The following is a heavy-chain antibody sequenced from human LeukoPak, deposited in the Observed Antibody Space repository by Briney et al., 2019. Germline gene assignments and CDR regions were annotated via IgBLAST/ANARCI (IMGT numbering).Heavy chain of an antibody. V-gene: IGHV1-69*01. CDR2: IIPIFGTA. CDR3: ARVWIEGSSSPGGIDY. J-gene: IGHJ4*02. D-gene: IGHD6-6*01. CDR1: GGTFSSYA. Sequence: ASVKVSCKASGGTFSSYAISWVRQAPGQGLEWMGGIIPIFGTANYAQKFQGRVTITADESTSTAYMELSSLRSEDTAVYYCARVWIEGSSSPGGIDYWGQGTLVTVSS.